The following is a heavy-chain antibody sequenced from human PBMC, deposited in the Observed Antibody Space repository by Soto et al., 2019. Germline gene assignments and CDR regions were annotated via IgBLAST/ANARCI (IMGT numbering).Heavy chain of an antibody. CDR3: ARDKTTSAAAGSGGMDV. Sequence: SVKVSCKASGGTFSSYAISWVRQAPGQGLEWMGGIIPIFGTANYAQRFQGRVTITADESTSTAYMELSSLRSEDTAVYYCARDKTTSAAAGSGGMDVWGQGTTVTVSS. CDR2: IIPIFGTA. J-gene: IGHJ6*02. CDR1: GGTFSSYA. V-gene: IGHV1-69*13. D-gene: IGHD6-13*01.